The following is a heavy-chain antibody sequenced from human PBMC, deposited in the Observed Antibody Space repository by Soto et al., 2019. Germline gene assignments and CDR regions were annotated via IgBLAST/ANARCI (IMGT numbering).Heavy chain of an antibody. Sequence: QVQLRESGPGLLKASETLSLTCSVSGDSVSSDRYFWTWIRQPPGKGLEWIAYISYTGDTNYNPSLKSPVTISVETSRNQFSLTLTSVTAADTAVYFCARIVVGATVDLWGQGSLVTVSS. J-gene: IGHJ5*02. CDR3: ARIVVGATVDL. CDR1: GDSVSSDRYF. V-gene: IGHV4-61*01. D-gene: IGHD1-26*01. CDR2: ISYTGDT.